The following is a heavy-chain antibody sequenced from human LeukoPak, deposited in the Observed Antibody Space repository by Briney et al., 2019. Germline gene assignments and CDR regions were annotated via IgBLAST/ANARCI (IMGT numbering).Heavy chain of an antibody. V-gene: IGHV4-39*01. CDR1: GGSISSSPYY. Sequence: KPSETLSLTCTVSGGSISSSPYYWGWIRQAPGKGLEWIGNIYYSGSTFYNPSLKSRVTISVDTSKNQFSLKLSSVTAADTAVYYCARVGVLNWFDPWGQGTPVTVSS. CDR3: ARVGVLNWFDP. J-gene: IGHJ5*02. D-gene: IGHD1-26*01. CDR2: IYYSGST.